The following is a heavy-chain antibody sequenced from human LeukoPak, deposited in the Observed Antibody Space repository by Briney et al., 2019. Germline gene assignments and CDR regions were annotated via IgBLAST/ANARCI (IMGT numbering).Heavy chain of an antibody. V-gene: IGHV3-30-3*01. D-gene: IGHD3-22*01. Sequence: LSLTCAVYGGSFSGYYWSWIRQPPGKGLEWVAVISYDGSNKYYADSVKGRFTISRDNSKNTLYLQMNSLRAEDTAVYYCARGEYYYDSSGYYYSEYFQHWGQGTLVTVSS. CDR3: ARGEYYYDSSGYYYSEYFQH. CDR1: GGSFSGYY. J-gene: IGHJ1*01. CDR2: ISYDGSNK.